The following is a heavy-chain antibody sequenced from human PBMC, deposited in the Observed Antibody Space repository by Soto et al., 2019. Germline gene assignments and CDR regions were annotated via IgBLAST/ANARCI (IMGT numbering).Heavy chain of an antibody. Sequence: QLQESGPGLVKPSETLSLTCTVSGGSFTSTNYFWGWIRQPPGKGLEWIGYMYYNGNTFYSPSIKSRATMSVDTSKRQFSLDLSSVTAADTAMYYCARLQIYDSRAAPTPIFHPWGLGAMVTVSS. CDR1: GGSFTSTNYF. CDR3: ARLQIYDSRAAPTPIFHP. V-gene: IGHV4-39*01. D-gene: IGHD3-22*01. J-gene: IGHJ1*01. CDR2: MYYNGNT.